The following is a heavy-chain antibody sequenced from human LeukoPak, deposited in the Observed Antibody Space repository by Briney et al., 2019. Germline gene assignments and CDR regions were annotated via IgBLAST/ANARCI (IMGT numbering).Heavy chain of an antibody. Sequence: GGSLRLSCAASGFTFSSYAVSWVRQAPGKGLEWVSAISGSGGSTYYADSVKGRFTISRDNSKNTLYLQMNSLRAEDTAVYYCAKDLGPVVVVPAALYYGMDVWGQGTTVTVSS. CDR3: AKDLGPVVVVPAALYYGMDV. CDR1: GFTFSSYA. D-gene: IGHD2-2*01. J-gene: IGHJ6*02. V-gene: IGHV3-23*01. CDR2: ISGSGGST.